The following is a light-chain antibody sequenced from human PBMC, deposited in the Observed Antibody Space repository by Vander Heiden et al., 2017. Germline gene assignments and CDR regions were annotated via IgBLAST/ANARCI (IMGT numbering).Light chain of an antibody. J-gene: IGLJ2*01. V-gene: IGLV3-21*02. CDR3: QVWDSISDHLV. Sequence: SYVLTQPPSVSVPPGQTARITCGGDNIGSKSVHWYQQKSGQAPVLVVYDDSDRPSGIPERVSGFNSGNTATLTISGVEAGDEADYYCQVWDSISDHLVFGGGTKLSVL. CDR2: DDS. CDR1: NIGSKS.